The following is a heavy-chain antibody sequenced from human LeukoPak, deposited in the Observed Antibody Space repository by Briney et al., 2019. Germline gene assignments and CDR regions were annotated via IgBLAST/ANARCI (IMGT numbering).Heavy chain of an antibody. J-gene: IGHJ4*02. CDR1: GFTFSSYS. CDR2: TSSSSSYI. D-gene: IGHD2-15*01. CDR3: ARDLGYCSGGSCFSHFLSDY. Sequence: PGGSLRLSCAASGFTFSSYSMNWVRQAPGKGLEWVSSTSSSSSYIYYADSVKGRFTISRDNAKNSLYLQMNSLRAEDTAVYYCARDLGYCSGGSCFSHFLSDYWGQGTLVTVSS. V-gene: IGHV3-21*01.